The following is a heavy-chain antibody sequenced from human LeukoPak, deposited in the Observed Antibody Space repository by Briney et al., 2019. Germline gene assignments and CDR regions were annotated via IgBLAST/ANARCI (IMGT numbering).Heavy chain of an antibody. Sequence: GASVKVSCKASGYTFTSYGISWVRQAPGQGLEWMGWISAYNGNTNYAQKLQGRVTMTTDTSTSTAYMELRSLRSDDTAVYYCARDSIKSSSFWSGYYTPSPAGYLDYWGQGTLVTVSS. D-gene: IGHD3-3*01. J-gene: IGHJ4*02. CDR1: GYTFTSYG. CDR2: ISAYNGNT. CDR3: ARDSIKSSSFWSGYYTPSPAGYLDY. V-gene: IGHV1-18*01.